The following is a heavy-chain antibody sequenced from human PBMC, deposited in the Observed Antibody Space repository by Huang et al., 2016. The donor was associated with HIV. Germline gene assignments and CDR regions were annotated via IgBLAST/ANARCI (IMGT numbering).Heavy chain of an antibody. Sequence: VQLQESGPGLVKPSQTLSLSCNVSGASIASGSYFWNWIRQPAGGGLEWIGHIYTTGSTDYNPYRKRRVAVSSDTSKNQFSRSLRSVTAADTAVYFCARGRVTSSGVVQSYDYWGQGSLVTVSS. V-gene: IGHV4-61*09. D-gene: IGHD3-3*01. J-gene: IGHJ4*02. CDR3: ARGRVTSSGVVQSYDY. CDR2: IYTTGST. CDR1: GASIASGSYF.